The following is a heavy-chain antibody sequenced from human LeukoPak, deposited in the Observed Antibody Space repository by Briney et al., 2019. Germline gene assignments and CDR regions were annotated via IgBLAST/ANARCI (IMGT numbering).Heavy chain of an antibody. CDR1: GYTFTSYG. V-gene: IGHV1-18*01. Sequence: ASVKVSCKASGYTFTSYGISWVRQAPGQGLQWMGWISTYNGNTNYAQTLQGRVTMTTDTSTSTAYMELRSLRSDDTAVYYCARDSYVDYYYGMDVWGQGTTVTVSS. CDR3: ARDSYVDYYYGMDV. J-gene: IGHJ6*02. CDR2: ISTYNGNT. D-gene: IGHD2-8*01.